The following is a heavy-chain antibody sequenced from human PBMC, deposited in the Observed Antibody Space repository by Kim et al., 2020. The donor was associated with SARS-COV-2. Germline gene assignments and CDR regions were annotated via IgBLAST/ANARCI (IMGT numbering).Heavy chain of an antibody. D-gene: IGHD6-19*01. CDR1: GFTFSSYW. Sequence: GGSLRLSCAASGFTFSSYWMTWVRQAPGKGLEWVANIKQDGNQKYYVDSVKGRFTISRDNAKNSLFLQMKSLRAEDTAVYYCARDWDLYRSGKDAFDIWG. V-gene: IGHV3-7*01. J-gene: IGHJ3*02. CDR2: IKQDGNQK. CDR3: ARDWDLYRSGKDAFDI.